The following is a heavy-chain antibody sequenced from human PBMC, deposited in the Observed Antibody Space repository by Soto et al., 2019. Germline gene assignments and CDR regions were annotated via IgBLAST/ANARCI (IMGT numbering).Heavy chain of an antibody. V-gene: IGHV1-69*13. Sequence: SVKVSCKASGGTFSSYAISWVRQAPGQGLEWMGGIIPIFGTANYAQKFQGRVTITADESTSTAYMELSSLRSEDTAVYYCARDPGCSGGSCYDYYYGMDVWGQGTTVTVSS. CDR1: GGTFSSYA. CDR3: ARDPGCSGGSCYDYYYGMDV. CDR2: IIPIFGTA. D-gene: IGHD2-15*01. J-gene: IGHJ6*02.